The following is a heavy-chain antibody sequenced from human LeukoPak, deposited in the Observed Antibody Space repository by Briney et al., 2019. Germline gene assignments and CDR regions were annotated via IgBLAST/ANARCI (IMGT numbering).Heavy chain of an antibody. CDR1: GYSISSDYY. D-gene: IGHD2-2*01. V-gene: IGHV4-38-2*02. CDR3: ARDQRGFCSSTSCYFGEYFDY. CDR2: IYHSGST. Sequence: SETLSLTCAVSGYSISSDYYWGWIRPPPGKGLEWIGIIYHSGSTYYNPSLKSRVTISVDMSKNQFSLRLSSVTAADTAVYYCARDQRGFCSSTSCYFGEYFDYWGQGTLVTVSS. J-gene: IGHJ4*02.